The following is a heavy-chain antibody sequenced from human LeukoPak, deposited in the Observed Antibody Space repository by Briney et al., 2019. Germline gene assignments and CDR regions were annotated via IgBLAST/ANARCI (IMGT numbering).Heavy chain of an antibody. V-gene: IGHV6-1*01. D-gene: IGHD6-19*01. CDR3: ARDSSGWYDHKGNWFDP. Sequence: PSQTLSLTCAISGDSVSSNSAAWNWIRQSPSRGLEWLGRTYYRSKWYNDYAVSVKSRITIIPDTSKNQFSLQLNSVTPEDTAVYYCARDSSGWYDHKGNWFDPWGQGTLVTVSS. J-gene: IGHJ5*02. CDR2: TYYRSKWYN. CDR1: GDSVSSNSAA.